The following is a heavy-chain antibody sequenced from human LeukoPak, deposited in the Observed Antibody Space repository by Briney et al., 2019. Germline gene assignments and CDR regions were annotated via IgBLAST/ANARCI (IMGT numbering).Heavy chain of an antibody. Sequence: PSETLSLTCTVSGDSISPYYWSWIRQPPGKGLEWIGYIYYTGSGSTSNNPSLKSRVTISVDTSKNQFSLNLKSVTAADTAVYFCARQDSYCSSTSCYAGGWFDPWGQGTLVTVSS. CDR3: ARQDSYCSSTSCYAGGWFDP. V-gene: IGHV4-59*08. D-gene: IGHD2-2*01. CDR2: IYYTGSGST. CDR1: GDSISPYY. J-gene: IGHJ5*02.